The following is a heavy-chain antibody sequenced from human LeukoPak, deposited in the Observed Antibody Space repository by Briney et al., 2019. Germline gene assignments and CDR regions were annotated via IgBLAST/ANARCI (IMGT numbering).Heavy chain of an antibody. D-gene: IGHD3-9*01. Sequence: SETQSLTCTVSGVSISNFFWSWIRQPPGKGLEWIGYIYYNERSNYNPSLKGRDTISIDTSKNQFSLNLNSVTAADTAVYYCAKSPQYFDRLLDGDSRYYFDDWGQGTLVTVSS. CDR2: IYYNERS. J-gene: IGHJ4*02. CDR3: AKSPQYFDRLLDGDSRYYFDD. CDR1: GVSISNFF. V-gene: IGHV4-59*01.